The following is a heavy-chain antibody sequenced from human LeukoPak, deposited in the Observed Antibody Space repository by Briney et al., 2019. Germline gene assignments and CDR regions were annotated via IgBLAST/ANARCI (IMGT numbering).Heavy chain of an antibody. CDR2: IYYSGST. CDR3: ARLCQVTTCAKFEY. J-gene: IGHJ4*02. D-gene: IGHD4-17*01. CDR1: GFTFSSYS. Sequence: GSLRLSCAASGFTFSSYSMNWIRQAPGKGLAWIGSIYYSGSTFYNASFESRVTMSVDTSKNQFSLKLSSVTAADTAVYYCARLCQVTTCAKFEYWGQGILVTVSS. V-gene: IGHV4-39*01.